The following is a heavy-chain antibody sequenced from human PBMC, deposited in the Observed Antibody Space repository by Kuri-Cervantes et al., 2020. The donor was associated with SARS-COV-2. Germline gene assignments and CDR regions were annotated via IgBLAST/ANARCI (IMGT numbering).Heavy chain of an antibody. Sequence: SETLSLTCTVSGGSISSGDYYWSWIRQPPGKGLEWIWYIYYSGSTYYNPSLKSRVTISVDTSKNQFSLKLSSVTAADTAVYYCARDSHRSGYLYYFDYWGQGTLVTVSS. V-gene: IGHV4-30-4*08. J-gene: IGHJ4*02. CDR3: ARDSHRSGYLYYFDY. CDR1: GGSISSGDYY. D-gene: IGHD3-3*01. CDR2: IYYSGST.